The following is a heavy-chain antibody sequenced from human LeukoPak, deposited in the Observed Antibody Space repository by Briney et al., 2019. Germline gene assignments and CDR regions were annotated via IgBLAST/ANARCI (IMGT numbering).Heavy chain of an antibody. CDR1: GFAVSSNH. J-gene: IGHJ4*02. D-gene: IGHD2-2*01. V-gene: IGHV3-53*01. Sequence: GRSLRLSCVASGFAVSSNHMNWVRQAPGKGLEWVSIIYIAGTTHYADSVKGRFTISRDNSINTVYLQMNSLRAEDTAVYYCARDSNSHYYFDYWGQGTLVTVSS. CDR2: IYIAGTT. CDR3: ARDSNSHYYFDY.